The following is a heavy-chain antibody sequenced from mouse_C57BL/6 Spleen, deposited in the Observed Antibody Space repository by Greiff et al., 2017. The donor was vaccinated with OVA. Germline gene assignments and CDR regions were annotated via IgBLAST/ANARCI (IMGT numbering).Heavy chain of an antibody. J-gene: IGHJ1*03. CDR2: ISNLAYSI. CDR1: GFTFSDYG. D-gene: IGHD2-2*01. CDR3: ARTGLPLYWYFDV. V-gene: IGHV5-15*01. Sequence: EVKLMESGGGLVQPGGSLKLSCAASGFTFSDYGMAWVRQAPRQGPEWVAFISNLAYSIYYADTVTGRFTISRENAKNTLYLEMSSLRSEDTAMYYCARTGLPLYWYFDVWGTGTTVTVSS.